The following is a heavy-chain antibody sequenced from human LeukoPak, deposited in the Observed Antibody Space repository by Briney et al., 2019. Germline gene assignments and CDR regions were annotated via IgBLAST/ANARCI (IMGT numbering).Heavy chain of an antibody. Sequence: GGSLRLSCAASGFTLSNFWMSWVRQAPGKGLEWVSYISSSSSTIYYADSVKGRFTISRDNAKNSLYLQMNSLRAEDTAVYYCARGAYYYEDWGQGTLVTVSS. CDR3: ARGAYYYED. J-gene: IGHJ4*02. CDR2: ISSSSSTI. D-gene: IGHD3-22*01. V-gene: IGHV3-48*01. CDR1: GFTLSNFW.